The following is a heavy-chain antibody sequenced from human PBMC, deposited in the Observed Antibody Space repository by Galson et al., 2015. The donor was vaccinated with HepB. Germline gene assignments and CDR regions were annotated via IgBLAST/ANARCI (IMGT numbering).Heavy chain of an antibody. D-gene: IGHD6-13*01. CDR2: IKQDGSEK. J-gene: IGHJ6*02. CDR3: ARSRAERAAADYYYYYYGMDV. Sequence: SLRLSCAASGFTFSSYWMSWVRQAPGKGLEWVASIKQDGSEKYYVDSVKGRFTISRDNAKNSLYLQMNSLRAEDTAVYYCARSRAERAAADYYYYYYGMDVWGQGTTVTVSS. CDR1: GFTFSSYW. V-gene: IGHV3-7*03.